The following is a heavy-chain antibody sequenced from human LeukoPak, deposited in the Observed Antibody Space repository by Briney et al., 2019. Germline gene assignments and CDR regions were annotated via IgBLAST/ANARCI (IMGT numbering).Heavy chain of an antibody. CDR3: ARISYYDSRGPRDH. V-gene: IGHV4-39*01. J-gene: IGHJ4*02. CDR1: GGSISSSSYY. Sequence: SETLSLTCTVSGGSISSSSYYWGWIRQPPGKGLEWVGSIYYSGSTYYNPSLKSRVTISVDTSKNQFSLKLSSVTAADTAVYYCARISYYDSRGPRDHWGQGTLVTVSS. D-gene: IGHD3-22*01. CDR2: IYYSGST.